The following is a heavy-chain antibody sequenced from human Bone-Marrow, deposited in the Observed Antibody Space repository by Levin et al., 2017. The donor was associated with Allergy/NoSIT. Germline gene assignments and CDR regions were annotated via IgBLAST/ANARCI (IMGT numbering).Heavy chain of an antibody. Sequence: ASVKVSCKASGYTFTSYAMHWVRQAPGQRLEWMGWINAGNGNTKYSQKFQGRVTITRDTSASTAYMELSSLRSEDTAVYYCAREIVPRGGLIWFRELDSGFDYWGQGTLVTVSS. CDR1: GYTFTSYA. CDR3: AREIVPRGGLIWFRELDSGFDY. CDR2: INAGNGNT. D-gene: IGHD3-10*01. J-gene: IGHJ4*02. V-gene: IGHV1-3*01.